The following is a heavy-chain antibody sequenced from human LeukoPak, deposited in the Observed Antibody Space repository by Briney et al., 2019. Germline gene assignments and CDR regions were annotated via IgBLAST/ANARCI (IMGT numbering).Heavy chain of an antibody. CDR3: AKEYSSSGPDAFDI. D-gene: IGHD6-6*01. V-gene: IGHV3-11*04. CDR2: ISGTGRTI. CDR1: GFTFSDRH. Sequence: PGGSLRLSCSASGFTFSDRHMSWIRQAPGKGLEWVSHISGTGRTIHYADSVKGRFTISRDNSKNTLYLQMNSLRAEDTAVYYCAKEYSSSGPDAFDIWGQGTMVTVSS. J-gene: IGHJ3*02.